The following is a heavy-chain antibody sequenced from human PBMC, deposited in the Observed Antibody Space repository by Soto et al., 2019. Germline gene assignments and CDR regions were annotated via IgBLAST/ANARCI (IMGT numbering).Heavy chain of an antibody. J-gene: IGHJ6*02. V-gene: IGHV1-2*02. D-gene: IGHD3-10*01. CDR2: INPNSGGT. Sequence: QVQLVQSGAEVKKPGASVKVSCKTSGYTFNEYYIHWMRQVPGQGPEWMGWINPNSGGTKYAKKFQGAITMTSATSNSTTFMELRRLRADDTAMYYCARRLGGGGDYFYGMDVWGQGTAVIVSS. CDR1: GYTFNEYY. CDR3: ARRLGGGGDYFYGMDV.